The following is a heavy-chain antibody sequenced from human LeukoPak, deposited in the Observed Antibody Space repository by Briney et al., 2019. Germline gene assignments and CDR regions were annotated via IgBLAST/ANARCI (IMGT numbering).Heavy chain of an antibody. V-gene: IGHV3-30*02. D-gene: IGHD2-2*01. J-gene: IGHJ4*02. CDR1: GFTFSAYD. Sequence: GGSLRLSCAASGFTFSAYDMHWVRQAPGKGLEWVAFIWYDGSNKYHADSVRGRFTISRDDSMDTLYLQMTSLRAEDTAVYYCARGPLPYCTSTSCYYFDQWGQGTLVTVSS. CDR3: ARGPLPYCTSTSCYYFDQ. CDR2: IWYDGSNK.